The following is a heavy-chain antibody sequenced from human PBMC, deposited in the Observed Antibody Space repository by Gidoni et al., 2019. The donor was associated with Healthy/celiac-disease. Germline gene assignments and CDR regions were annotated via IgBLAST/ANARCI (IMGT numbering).Heavy chain of an antibody. CDR1: GGPFSSSA. J-gene: IGHJ6*03. Sequence: QVQLVQSGAEVKKPGSSVQVSCKASGGPFSSSAISWVRQAPGQGLEWMGGIIPNFGTANYAQKFQGRVTITADKSTSTAYMELSSLRSEDTAVYYCARDRSAYRRYYYYYMDVWGKGTTVTVSS. V-gene: IGHV1-69*06. D-gene: IGHD6-25*01. CDR3: ARDRSAYRRYYYYYMDV. CDR2: IIPNFGTA.